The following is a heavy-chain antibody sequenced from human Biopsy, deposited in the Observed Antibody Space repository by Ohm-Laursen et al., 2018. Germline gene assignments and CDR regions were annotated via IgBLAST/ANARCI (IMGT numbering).Heavy chain of an antibody. CDR1: GSTFTNYS. Sequence: SRTLSCTASGSTFTNYSMQWVCQAPRKGLGWVAFIFYDGSNTYYADSVKGRFTISRDNSRDTLYLQMSSLRAEDTAVYYCAKDRYNYTPIGGFSMDVWGQGTTVTVSS. CDR2: IFYDGSNT. CDR3: AKDRYNYTPIGGFSMDV. V-gene: IGHV3-30*18. D-gene: IGHD5-18*01. J-gene: IGHJ6*02.